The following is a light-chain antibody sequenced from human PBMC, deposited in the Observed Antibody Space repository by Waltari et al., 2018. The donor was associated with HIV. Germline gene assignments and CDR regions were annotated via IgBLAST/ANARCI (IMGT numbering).Light chain of an antibody. CDR3: HVWDTISDHVV. Sequence: SYVLTQPPSVSVAPGKTAKITCVGNNIGTKSGHWYQQQPDQAPVLVIYYNADRPSGIPERFSGSNSGNTATLTINRVEAGDEADYYCHVWDTISDHVVFGGGSKLTVL. CDR1: NIGTKS. CDR2: YNA. V-gene: IGLV3-21*04. J-gene: IGLJ2*01.